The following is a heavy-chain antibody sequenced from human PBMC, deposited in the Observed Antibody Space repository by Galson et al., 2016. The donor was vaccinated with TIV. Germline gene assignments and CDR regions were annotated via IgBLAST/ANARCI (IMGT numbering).Heavy chain of an antibody. CDR1: GYTFTSYD. CDR2: IIPIFRTA. Sequence: SVKVSCKASGYTFTSYDINWVRQATRQGLEWMGRIIPIFRTANYAQRFQGRATITADESTSTAYMELRSLRSEDTAVYYCARDRGPGTYCGGDCYPDYWGQGTLVTVSS. V-gene: IGHV1-69*13. J-gene: IGHJ4*02. D-gene: IGHD2-21*02. CDR3: ARDRGPGTYCGGDCYPDY.